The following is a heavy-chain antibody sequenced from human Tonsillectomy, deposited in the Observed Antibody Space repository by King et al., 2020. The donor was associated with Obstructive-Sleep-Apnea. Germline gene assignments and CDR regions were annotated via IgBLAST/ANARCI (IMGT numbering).Heavy chain of an antibody. CDR3: VRGCGYAHGQFDY. Sequence: VQLVESGGGLVQPGGSLRLSCAASGFSFSNYWMTWVRQAPGKGLEWVANIKEDETEKLYVDSLKGRFSISRDNAKNLLHMQMNSLSPEDTAVYYWVRGCGYAHGQFDYWGQGTLVTVSS. CDR2: IKEDETEK. D-gene: IGHD2-2*01. J-gene: IGHJ4*02. V-gene: IGHV3-7*03. CDR1: GFSFSNYW.